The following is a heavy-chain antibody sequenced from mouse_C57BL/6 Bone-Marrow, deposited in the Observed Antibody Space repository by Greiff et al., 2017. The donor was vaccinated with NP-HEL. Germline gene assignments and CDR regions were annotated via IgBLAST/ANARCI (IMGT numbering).Heavy chain of an antibody. J-gene: IGHJ3*01. V-gene: IGHV1-15*01. Sequence: VKLMESGAELVRPGASVTLSCKASGYTFTDYEMHWVKQTPVHGLEWIGAIDPETGGTAYNQKFKGKAILTADKSSSTAYMELRSLTSEDSAVYYCTRRDGFAYWGQGTLVTVSA. CDR3: TRRDGFAY. CDR1: GYTFTDYE. CDR2: IDPETGGT. D-gene: IGHD2-3*01.